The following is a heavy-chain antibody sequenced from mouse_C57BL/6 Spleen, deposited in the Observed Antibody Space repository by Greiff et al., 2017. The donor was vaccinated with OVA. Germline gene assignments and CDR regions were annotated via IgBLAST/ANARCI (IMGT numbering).Heavy chain of an antibody. V-gene: IGHV1-64*01. J-gene: IGHJ2*01. CDR3: ARSATGNGGYFDD. Sequence: VQLQQPGAELVKPGASVKLSCKASGYTFTSYWMHWVKQRPGQGLEWIGMIHPNSGSTNYNEKFKSKATLTVDKSSSTAYMQLSSLTSEDSAVYYWARSATGNGGYFDDWGQGTTLTVSS. CDR1: GYTFTSYW. CDR2: IHPNSGST. D-gene: IGHD4-1*02.